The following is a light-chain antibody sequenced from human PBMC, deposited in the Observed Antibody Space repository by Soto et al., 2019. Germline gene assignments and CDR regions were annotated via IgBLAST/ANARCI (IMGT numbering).Light chain of an antibody. CDR3: QQYGTSPYT. CDR2: GAS. CDR1: QSVSSSY. J-gene: IGKJ2*01. V-gene: IGKV3-20*01. Sequence: EIVLTQSPGTLSLSPGERATLSCRASQSVSSSYLAWYQQKPGQAPRLLIYGASSMATGIPDRFSGSGSGTDFNLTISRREPEDFAVYYCQQYGTSPYTFGQGTKLEIK.